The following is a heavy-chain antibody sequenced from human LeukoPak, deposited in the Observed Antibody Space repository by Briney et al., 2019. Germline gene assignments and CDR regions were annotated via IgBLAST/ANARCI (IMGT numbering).Heavy chain of an antibody. CDR1: GFTFSSYA. CDR3: AREEGIDGSGYYYVLGY. CDR2: IKADGSEK. Sequence: PGGSLRLSCAASGFTFSSYAMSWVRQAPGKGLEWVANIKADGSEKHYVDSVKGRFTISRDNAKNSLYLQMNSLRAEDTAVYYCAREEGIDGSGYYYVLGYWGQGTLVTVSS. D-gene: IGHD3-22*01. V-gene: IGHV3-7*01. J-gene: IGHJ4*02.